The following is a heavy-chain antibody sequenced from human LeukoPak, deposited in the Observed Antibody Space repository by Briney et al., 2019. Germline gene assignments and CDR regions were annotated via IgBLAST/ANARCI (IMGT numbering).Heavy chain of an antibody. J-gene: IGHJ3*02. CDR2: IYPGDSDT. Sequence: GESLKISCKGSGYSFTSYWIGWVRQMPGKGLEWRGIIYPGDSDTRYSPSFQGQVTISADKSISTAYLQWSSLKASDTAMYYCARQLRYFDWLFDAFDIWGQGTMVTVSS. V-gene: IGHV5-51*01. D-gene: IGHD3-9*01. CDR3: ARQLRYFDWLFDAFDI. CDR1: GYSFTSYW.